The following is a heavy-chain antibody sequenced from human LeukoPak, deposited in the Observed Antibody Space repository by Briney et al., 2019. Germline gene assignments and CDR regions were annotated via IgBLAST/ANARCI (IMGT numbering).Heavy chain of an antibody. CDR3: ARENYYYMDV. J-gene: IGHJ6*03. CDR1: GGSISRYY. Sequence: SETLSLTCTVSGGSISRYYWSWIRQPPGKGLEWIGYIYYSGSTNYNPSLTSRVTISVDTSKNQFSLKLSSVTAADTAVYYCARENYYYMDVWGKGTTVTVSS. CDR2: IYYSGST. V-gene: IGHV4-59*01.